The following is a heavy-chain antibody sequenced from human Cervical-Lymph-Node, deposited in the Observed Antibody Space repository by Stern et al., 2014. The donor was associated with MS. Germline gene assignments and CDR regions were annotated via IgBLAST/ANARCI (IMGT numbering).Heavy chain of an antibody. D-gene: IGHD3-22*01. CDR3: ARVRPYDSSDY. CDR1: GYTFIDYY. J-gene: IGHJ4*02. CDR2: INLSDGAT. Sequence: VQLLESGAEVKKPGASVTVSCRTSGYTFIDYYIHWVRQAPGQGLEWMGIINLSDGATTYAQKFQGRVTMTTDTSTSTAYMELRSLRSDDTAVYYCARVRPYDSSDYWGQGTLVTVSS. V-gene: IGHV1-46*01.